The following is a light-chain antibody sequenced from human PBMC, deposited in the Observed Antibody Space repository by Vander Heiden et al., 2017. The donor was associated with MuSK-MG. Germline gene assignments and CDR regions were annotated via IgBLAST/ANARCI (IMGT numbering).Light chain of an antibody. CDR3: QQYNDWPLT. V-gene: IGKV3-15*01. CDR1: QIVSSN. Sequence: EIVLTQSPDTLSLSPGDSATLSSRASQIVSSNLARYQQRPGQAPRLLSDGATTRATGIPARFSGSGSGTEYTLSISSLQSEDFAVYYCQQYNDWPLTFGGGTKVEI. CDR2: GAT. J-gene: IGKJ4*01.